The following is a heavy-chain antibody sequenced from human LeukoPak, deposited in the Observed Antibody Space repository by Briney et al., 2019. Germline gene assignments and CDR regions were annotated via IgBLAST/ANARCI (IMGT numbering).Heavy chain of an antibody. J-gene: IGHJ4*02. Sequence: ASVKVSCKVSGDTLNELTMHWVRQAPGKGLEWMGGFDPGAGEILYAQQFQGRVTMTEDTSTDTAYMELTSLRSEDSGVYFCAAGGIYSLLDYWGQGTLVTVSS. CDR2: FDPGAGEI. D-gene: IGHD3-10*01. V-gene: IGHV1-24*01. CDR3: AAGGIYSLLDY. CDR1: GDTLNELT.